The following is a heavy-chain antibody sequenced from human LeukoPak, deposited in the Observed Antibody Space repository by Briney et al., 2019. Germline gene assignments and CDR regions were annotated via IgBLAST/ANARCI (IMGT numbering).Heavy chain of an antibody. CDR3: TTEDYGDYVPDF. CDR1: GFTFSNAW. J-gene: IGHJ4*02. V-gene: IGHV3-15*01. D-gene: IGHD4-17*01. Sequence: TAGGSLRLSCAASGFTFSNAWMSWVRQAPGKGLKWVGQIRSKTDGGTTDYAAPVKGRFTISRDESKNTLYPQMNSLKTEDTAVYNCTTEDYGDYVPDFWGQGTLVTVSS. CDR2: IRSKTDGGTT.